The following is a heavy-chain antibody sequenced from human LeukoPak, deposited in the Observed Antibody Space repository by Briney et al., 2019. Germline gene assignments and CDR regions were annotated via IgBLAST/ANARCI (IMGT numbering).Heavy chain of an antibody. V-gene: IGHV3-53*05. CDR1: GFTVRSNY. CDR3: ARDARISYYFNSGSYYFPDY. Sequence: GGSLRLSCAASGFTVRSNYITWVRQAPGKGLEWVSVIYSGGSTYYADSVKGRFTISRDNSRNTLYLQMNSLRAEDTAVYYCARDARISYYFNSGSYYFPDYWGQGTLVTVSS. CDR2: IYSGGST. D-gene: IGHD3-10*01. J-gene: IGHJ4*02.